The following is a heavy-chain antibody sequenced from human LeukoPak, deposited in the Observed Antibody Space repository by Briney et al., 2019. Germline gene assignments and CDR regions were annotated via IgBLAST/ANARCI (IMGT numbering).Heavy chain of an antibody. D-gene: IGHD3-10*01. CDR2: ISRVSTI. J-gene: IGHJ4*02. CDR1: GFTFSSYS. V-gene: IGHV3-48*02. CDR3: AREGGSGSYHDY. Sequence: GGSLGLSCAASGFTFSSYSMNWVRQAPGKGLEWLSYISRVSTIYYADSVKGRFTISRDNDRNSLYLQMNSLRDEDSAVYYCAREGGSGSYHDYWGQGTLVTVSS.